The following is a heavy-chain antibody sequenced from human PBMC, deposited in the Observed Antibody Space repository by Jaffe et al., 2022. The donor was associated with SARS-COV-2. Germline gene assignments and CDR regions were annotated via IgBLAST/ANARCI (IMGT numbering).Heavy chain of an antibody. Sequence: QVQLQESGPGLVKPSETLSLTCTVSGGSIRGYYWTWIRQPPGKGLEWMGYIYYSGSTNYSPSLKSRVTMSVDTSKNQISLKLSSVTAADTAVYYCARGFSSGWVGIDYWGQGALVTVSS. CDR1: GGSIRGYY. J-gene: IGHJ4*02. CDR3: ARGFSSGWVGIDY. V-gene: IGHV4-59*01. D-gene: IGHD6-19*01. CDR2: IYYSGST.